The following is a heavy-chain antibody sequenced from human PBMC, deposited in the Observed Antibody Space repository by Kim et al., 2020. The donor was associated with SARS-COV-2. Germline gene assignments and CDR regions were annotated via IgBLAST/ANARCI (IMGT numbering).Heavy chain of an antibody. CDR3: ARVGGCSGDGCQGRDWFDP. V-gene: IGHV3-7*01. J-gene: IGHJ5*02. Sequence: GGSLRLSCAASGFTFSDFWMTWVRQAPGKGLEWVASIRQDGGDKRYLDSVEGRFTISRDSTQNSIHLQMNSLSVGDSGVYYCARVGGCSGDGCQGRDWFDPWGQGVQVTVSA. CDR1: GFTFSDFW. CDR2: IRQDGGDK. D-gene: IGHD2-8*02.